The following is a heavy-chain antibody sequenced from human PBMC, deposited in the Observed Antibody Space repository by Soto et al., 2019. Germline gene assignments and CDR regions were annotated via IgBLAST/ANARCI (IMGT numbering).Heavy chain of an antibody. CDR2: IYYDGGT. Sequence: SETLSLTCAVSGGSMTNSDYDWDWIRRPPGEGLEWIGTIYYDGGTYYNPSLKSRVTMSVDTPKNHFSMRLTSVTAADTAVYYCARRTRLYDFLDPWGRGTLVTVSS. CDR3: ARRTRLYDFLDP. V-gene: IGHV4-39*02. CDR1: GGSMTNSDYD. D-gene: IGHD3-3*01. J-gene: IGHJ5*02.